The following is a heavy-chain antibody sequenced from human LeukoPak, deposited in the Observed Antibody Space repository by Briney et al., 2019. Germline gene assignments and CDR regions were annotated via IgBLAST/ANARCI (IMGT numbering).Heavy chain of an antibody. Sequence: ASVKVSCKVSGYTLTELSMHWVRQAPGQGLEWMGGFDPEDGETIYAQKFQGRVTMTEDTSTDTAYMELSSLRSEDTAVYYCATVGVYCSGGSCYSELDRFDYWGQGTLVTVSS. CDR1: GYTLTELS. CDR2: FDPEDGET. CDR3: ATVGVYCSGGSCYSELDRFDY. J-gene: IGHJ4*02. D-gene: IGHD2-15*01. V-gene: IGHV1-24*01.